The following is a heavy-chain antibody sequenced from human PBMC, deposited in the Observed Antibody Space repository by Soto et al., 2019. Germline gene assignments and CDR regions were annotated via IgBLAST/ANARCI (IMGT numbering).Heavy chain of an antibody. Sequence: HPGGSLRLSCAASGFTFSSYAMHWVRQAPGKGLEWVAVISYDGSNKYYADSVKGRFTISRDNSKNTLYLQMNSLRAEDTAVYYCARSIAAAGTNLFYPWAQRTLVPAPQ. CDR2: ISYDGSNK. CDR3: ARSIAAAGTNLFYP. J-gene: IGHJ5*02. V-gene: IGHV3-30-3*01. D-gene: IGHD6-13*01. CDR1: GFTFSSYA.